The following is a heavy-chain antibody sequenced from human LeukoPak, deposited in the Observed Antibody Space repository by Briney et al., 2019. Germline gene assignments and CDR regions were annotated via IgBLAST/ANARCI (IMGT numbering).Heavy chain of an antibody. CDR2: INPNSGGT. V-gene: IGHV1-2*02. J-gene: IGHJ6*03. Sequence: ASVKVSCKASGYTFTGYYMHWVRQAPGQGLEWMGWINPNSGGTNYAQKFQGRVTMTRDTSISTAYMELSRLRSDDTAVYYCARDQRRYDILTGSMYYYYMDVWGKGTTVTVSS. D-gene: IGHD3-9*01. CDR1: GYTFTGYY. CDR3: ARDQRRYDILTGSMYYYYMDV.